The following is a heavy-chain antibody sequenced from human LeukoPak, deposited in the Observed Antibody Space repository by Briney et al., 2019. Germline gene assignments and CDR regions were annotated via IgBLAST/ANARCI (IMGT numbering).Heavy chain of an antibody. CDR1: GFPFSTFA. V-gene: IGHV3-23*01. D-gene: IGHD3-22*01. Sequence: GGSLRLSCAASGFPFSTFAMNWIRQDSEKGLEWIAGISGKGNGTYYAHSLKGRFTISRDNSKNTLYLQMNSLRAEDTAVYYCAKEYDSSGYYEDYFDYWGQGTLVTVSS. J-gene: IGHJ4*02. CDR3: AKEYDSSGYYEDYFDY. CDR2: ISGKGNGT.